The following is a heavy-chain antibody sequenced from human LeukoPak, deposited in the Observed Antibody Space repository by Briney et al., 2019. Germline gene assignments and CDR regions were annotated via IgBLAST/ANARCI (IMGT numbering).Heavy chain of an antibody. V-gene: IGHV3-30*04. CDR3: ARDTATDLEYYFDY. D-gene: IGHD3-3*01. J-gene: IGHJ4*02. Sequence: PGGSLRLSCAASGFTFSSYAMRWVRQAPGKGLEWVAVISYDGSNKYYADSVKGRFTISRDNSKNTLYLQMNSLRAEDTAVYYCARDTATDLEYYFDYWGQGTLVTVSS. CDR1: GFTFSSYA. CDR2: ISYDGSNK.